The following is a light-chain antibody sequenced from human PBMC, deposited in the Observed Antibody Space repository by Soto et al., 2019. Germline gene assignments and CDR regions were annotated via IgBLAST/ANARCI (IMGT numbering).Light chain of an antibody. Sequence: DIQMTQSPASLAASLGDRITISCRASQTISNYLNWYHQKPGEAPKILIYGASTLQSGVPSSVSGSGSGTVFTLSISSLQPEDFGTYYCQQSYNVPFTFGPGTKVDVK. CDR2: GAS. J-gene: IGKJ3*01. V-gene: IGKV1-39*01. CDR1: QTISNY. CDR3: QQSYNVPFT.